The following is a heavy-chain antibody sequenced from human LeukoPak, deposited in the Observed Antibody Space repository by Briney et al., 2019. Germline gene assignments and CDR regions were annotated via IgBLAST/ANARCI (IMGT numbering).Heavy chain of an antibody. CDR2: IYYSGST. V-gene: IGHV4-39*07. J-gene: IGHJ4*02. D-gene: IGHD2-2*01. CDR3: ARVIGYCSSTSCFGYFDY. Sequence: SETLSLTCTVSGGSISSSSYYWGWIRQPPGKGLEWIGSIYYSGSTYYNPSLKSRVTISVDTSKNQLSLKLSSVTAADTAVYYCARVIGYCSSTSCFGYFDYWGQGTLVTVSS. CDR1: GGSISSSSYY.